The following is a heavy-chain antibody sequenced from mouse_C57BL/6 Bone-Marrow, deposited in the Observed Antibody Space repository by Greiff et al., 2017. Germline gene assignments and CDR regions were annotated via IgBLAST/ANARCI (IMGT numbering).Heavy chain of an antibody. V-gene: IGHV1-55*01. CDR1: GYTFTSYW. D-gene: IGHD2-4*01. Sequence: QVQLKQPGAELVKPGASVKMSCKASGYTFTSYWITWVKQRPGPGLEWIGDIYPGSGSTNYNEKFKSKATLTVDTSSSTAYMQLSRLTSEASAVYYCARGDYDLFAYWGQGTLVTVAA. CDR3: ARGDYDLFAY. CDR2: IYPGSGST. J-gene: IGHJ3*01.